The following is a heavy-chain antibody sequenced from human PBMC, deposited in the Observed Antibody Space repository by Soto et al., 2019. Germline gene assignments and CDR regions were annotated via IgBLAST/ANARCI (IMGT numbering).Heavy chain of an antibody. CDR2: ISSSGGST. V-gene: IGHV3-23*01. J-gene: IGHJ4*02. Sequence: EVQLLQSGGGLVQPGGSLRLSCAASGFSFSTNAMNWVRQAPGKGLEWVSVISSSGGSTDYADSVKGRFTISRDNSKNPLYLQMNSLRAEDTAGYYCAAPPGRGSSWHNFGYWGQGTLVTVSS. CDR1: GFSFSTNA. D-gene: IGHD6-13*01. CDR3: AAPPGRGSSWHNFGY.